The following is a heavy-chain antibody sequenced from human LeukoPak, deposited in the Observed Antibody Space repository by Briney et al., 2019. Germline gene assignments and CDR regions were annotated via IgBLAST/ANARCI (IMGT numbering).Heavy chain of an antibody. J-gene: IGHJ4*02. V-gene: IGHV3-73*01. CDR1: GFRFSDFG. CDR3: ARRDCTSFKCYSFDY. Sequence: GGSLRLSCAASGFRFSDFGVHWVRQASGKGLEWVGRIRTRADGFDIEYAASVKGRFTLSRDDSRNMASLQMDSLRTEDTAVYYCARRDCTSFKCYSFDYWGQGTLVTVSS. CDR2: IRTRADGFDI. D-gene: IGHD2-21*01.